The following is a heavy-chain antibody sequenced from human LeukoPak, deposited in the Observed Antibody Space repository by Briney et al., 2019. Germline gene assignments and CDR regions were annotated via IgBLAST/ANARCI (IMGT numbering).Heavy chain of an antibody. D-gene: IGHD3-3*01. V-gene: IGHV4-34*01. CDR1: GGSFSGYY. CDR3: AREHDFRFDP. CDR2: INDSGST. Sequence: PSETLSLTCAVYGGSFSGYYWSWIRQPPGKGLEWIGEINDSGSTNYNPSLKSRVTISIDASKNQFSLKLSSVTAADTAVYYCAREHDFRFDPWGQGTLVTVSS. J-gene: IGHJ5*02.